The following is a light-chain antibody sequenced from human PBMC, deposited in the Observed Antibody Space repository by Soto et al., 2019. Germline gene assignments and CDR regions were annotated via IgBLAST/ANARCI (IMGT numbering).Light chain of an antibody. V-gene: IGKV3-20*01. CDR3: QLYGTSRT. CDR1: QSLGSDY. Sequence: ETVLTQSPVTLSLSPGETATLSCRASQSLGSDYLAGYQQKPGQAPRLLIYAISTRATDIPDRFSGSGSGTDFTLTISSLEQEDFAMYYCQLYGTSRTFGQGTKVEI. J-gene: IGKJ1*01. CDR2: AIS.